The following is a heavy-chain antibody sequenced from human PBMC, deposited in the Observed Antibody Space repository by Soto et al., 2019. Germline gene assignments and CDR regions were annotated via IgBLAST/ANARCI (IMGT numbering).Heavy chain of an antibody. J-gene: IGHJ6*02. CDR1: GYSVTSSDYY. Sequence: LTCSVSGYSVTSSDYYWAWIRQPPGKGLEWIGSMFYSGLTYYNPSLKSRVTLSVDTSKNQFSVRLNSVTAADTAVYYCAPLSVSLSGPYGIHVWGQGTTVTVYS. V-gene: IGHV4-39*01. CDR2: MFYSGLT. D-gene: IGHD2-15*01. CDR3: APLSVSLSGPYGIHV.